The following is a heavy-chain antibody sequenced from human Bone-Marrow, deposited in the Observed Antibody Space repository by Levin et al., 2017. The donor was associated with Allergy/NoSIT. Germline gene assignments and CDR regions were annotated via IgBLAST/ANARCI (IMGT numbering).Heavy chain of an antibody. J-gene: IGHJ6*02. CDR1: GVTFSRYD. D-gene: IGHD1-1*01. CDR3: AKDRLGWKNYYYYGMDV. CDR2: ISYDGNKK. Sequence: GESLKISCAASGVTFSRYDMYWVRQAPGKGLEWVAVISYDGNKKYYGDPVKGRYTISRDNSKKTLYLQMNSLRAEDTAVYYCAKDRLGWKNYYYYGMDVWGQGTTVIVSS. V-gene: IGHV3-30*04.